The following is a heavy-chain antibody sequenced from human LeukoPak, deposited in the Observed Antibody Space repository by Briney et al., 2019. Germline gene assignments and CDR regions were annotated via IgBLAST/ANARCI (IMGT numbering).Heavy chain of an antibody. CDR2: INPNSGGT. J-gene: IGHJ4*02. Sequence: ASVKVSCKVSGYTLTELSMHWVRQAPGQGLEWMGWINPNSGGTKYAQKFQGRVTMTRDTSINTAYMELSGLRSDDTAVYYCARDRSSSPGDYWGQGTLVTVSS. CDR3: ARDRSSSPGDY. D-gene: IGHD6-6*01. V-gene: IGHV1-2*02. CDR1: GYTLTELS.